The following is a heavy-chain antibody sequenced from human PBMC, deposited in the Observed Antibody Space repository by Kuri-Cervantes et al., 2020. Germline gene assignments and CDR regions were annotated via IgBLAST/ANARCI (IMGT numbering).Heavy chain of an antibody. CDR3: RYTIAAAGPVFDY. Sequence: GESLKISCAASGFTFSSYAMSWVRQAPGKGLEWVSAISGSGGSTYYADSVKGRFTISRDNSKNTLYLQMNSLRAEDTAVYYCRYTIAAAGPVFDYWGQGTLVPSPQ. CDR1: GFTFSSYA. J-gene: IGHJ4*02. D-gene: IGHD6-13*01. V-gene: IGHV3-23*01. CDR2: ISGSGGST.